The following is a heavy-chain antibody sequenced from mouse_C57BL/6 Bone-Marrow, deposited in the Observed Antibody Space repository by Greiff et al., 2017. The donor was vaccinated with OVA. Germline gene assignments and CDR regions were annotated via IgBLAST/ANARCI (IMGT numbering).Heavy chain of an antibody. CDR1: GFTFSSYA. J-gene: IGHJ4*01. D-gene: IGHD1-1*01. Sequence: EVHLVESGGGLVKPGGSLKLSCAASGFTFSSYAMSWVRQTPEKRLEWVATISDGGSYTYYPDNVKGRFTISRDNAKNNLYLQMSHLKSEDTAMYYCARVIYYYGSSYEDYWGQGTSVTVSS. V-gene: IGHV5-4*01. CDR2: ISDGGSYT. CDR3: ARVIYYYGSSYEDY.